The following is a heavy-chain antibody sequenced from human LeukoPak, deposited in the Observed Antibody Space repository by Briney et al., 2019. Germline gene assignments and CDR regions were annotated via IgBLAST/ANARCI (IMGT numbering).Heavy chain of an antibody. V-gene: IGHV1-69*05. D-gene: IGHD5-12*01. CDR3: ARGRFSGYGAD. CDR2: IIPIFGTA. Sequence: ASVKVSCKASGYTFTSYGISWVRQAPGQGLEWMGGIIPIFGTANYAQRFQGRVTMTRDTSISTAYMELSSLTSDDTAVYYCARGRFSGYGADWGQGTLVTVSS. CDR1: GYTFTSYG. J-gene: IGHJ4*02.